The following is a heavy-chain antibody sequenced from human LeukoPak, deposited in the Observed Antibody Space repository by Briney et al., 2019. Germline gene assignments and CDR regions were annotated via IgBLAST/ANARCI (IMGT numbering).Heavy chain of an antibody. CDR3: ARGNRLYTRSWSSLAFDI. Sequence: ASVKVSCKASGYTFTSYDINWVRQATGQGLEWMGWMNPISGYTGNAQKFQGRVTMTRDTSISTAYMELSSLTSEDTAVYYCARGNRLYTRSWSSLAFDIWGQGTMVTVSS. D-gene: IGHD6-13*01. CDR2: MNPISGYT. J-gene: IGHJ3*02. V-gene: IGHV1-8*01. CDR1: GYTFTSYD.